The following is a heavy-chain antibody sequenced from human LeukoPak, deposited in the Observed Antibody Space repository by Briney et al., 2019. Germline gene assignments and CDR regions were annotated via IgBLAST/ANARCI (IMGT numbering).Heavy chain of an antibody. V-gene: IGHV3-30*03. CDR3: ARDGSVTLLRGGQNGAFDL. CDR2: ISYDGRNI. D-gene: IGHD3-10*01. CDR1: AFTFNDYG. Sequence: GRSLRLSCAASAFTFNDYGMHWVRQAPGKGLEWVAVISYDGRNIYYGDSVRGRFTISRDNFKNMVWLQMSSLRPEDTAVYYCARDGSVTLLRGGQNGAFDLWGQGTMVTVSS. J-gene: IGHJ3*01.